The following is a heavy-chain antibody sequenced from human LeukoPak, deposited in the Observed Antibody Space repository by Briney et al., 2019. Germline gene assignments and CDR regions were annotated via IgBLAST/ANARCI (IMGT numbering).Heavy chain of an antibody. CDR1: GFTVSSNY. Sequence: GGSLRLSCAASGFTVSSNYMSWVRQAPGKGLEWVSVIYSGGSTYYADSVKGRFTISRDNSKNTLYLQMNSLRAEDTAVYYCARVSKQRAFDYWGQGTLVTVSS. CDR2: IYSGGST. CDR3: ARVSKQRAFDY. D-gene: IGHD6-25*01. J-gene: IGHJ4*02. V-gene: IGHV3-53*01.